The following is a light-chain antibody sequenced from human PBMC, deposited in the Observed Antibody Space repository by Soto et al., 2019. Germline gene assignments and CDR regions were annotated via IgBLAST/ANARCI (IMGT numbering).Light chain of an antibody. V-gene: IGKV3-20*01. Sequence: EMGLTQSSGTLSLSPGERATLSCGASESVSSSYLAWYQQKPGQPPRLLIYGASSRATGIPDRFSGSGSGTDFTLTISRLEPEDFAVFYCQHYDSLPITFGQGTRLEIK. CDR2: GAS. CDR1: ESVSSSY. CDR3: QHYDSLPIT. J-gene: IGKJ5*01.